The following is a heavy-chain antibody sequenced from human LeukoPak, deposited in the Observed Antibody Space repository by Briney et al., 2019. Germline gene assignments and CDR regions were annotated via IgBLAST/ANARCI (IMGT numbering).Heavy chain of an antibody. Sequence: PGGSLRLSCAASGFTFSSYAMSWVRQAPGKGQEWVSSITGSGGSTYYADSVKGRFTISRDNSKNTLFLQMNSLRAEDTAVYYCAKSAYGDYPASGAFDIWGQGTMVTVSS. CDR3: AKSAYGDYPASGAFDI. V-gene: IGHV3-23*01. D-gene: IGHD4-17*01. J-gene: IGHJ3*02. CDR2: ITGSGGST. CDR1: GFTFSSYA.